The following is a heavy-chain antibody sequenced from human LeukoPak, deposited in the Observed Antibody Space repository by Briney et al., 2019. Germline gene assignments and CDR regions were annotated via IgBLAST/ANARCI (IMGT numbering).Heavy chain of an antibody. Sequence: GASVKVSCKASGGTFSSYAISWVRQAPGQGLEWMGRIIPILGIANYAQKFQGRVTITADKSTSTAYMELSSLRSEDTAVYYCARHVPHFDWKNTGGAFDIWGPGTMVTVSS. D-gene: IGHD3-9*01. CDR1: GGTFSSYA. CDR2: IIPILGIA. J-gene: IGHJ3*02. V-gene: IGHV1-69*04. CDR3: ARHVPHFDWKNTGGAFDI.